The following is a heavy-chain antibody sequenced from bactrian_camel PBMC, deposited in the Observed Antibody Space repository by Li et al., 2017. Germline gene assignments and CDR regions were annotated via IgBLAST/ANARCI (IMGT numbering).Heavy chain of an antibody. CDR1: GATGYCYY. CDR3: AADGPRSVTKFTPVGNASIDCMRVGVYYY. D-gene: IGHD1*01. CDR2: LANDGRKG. Sequence: VQLVESGGGSVQAGGSLRLSCRRSGATGYCYYVGWFRQAPGKVRKLIATLANDGRKGYPEESVNGRFSISRDNAKNTVYLRLNSLKPEDTAVYYCAADGPRSVTKFTPVGNASIDCMRVGVYYYWGQGTQVTVS. J-gene: IGHJ4*01. V-gene: IGHV3-3*01.